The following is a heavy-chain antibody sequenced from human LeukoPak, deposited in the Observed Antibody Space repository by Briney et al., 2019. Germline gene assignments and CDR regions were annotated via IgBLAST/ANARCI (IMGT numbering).Heavy chain of an antibody. J-gene: IGHJ4*02. CDR1: GGSISSSSYY. CDR3: ARLSPDIAIVSDF. D-gene: IGHD5-18*01. CDR2: IYYSGST. V-gene: IGHV4-39*01. Sequence: PSETLSLTYTVSGGSISSSSYYWGWIRQPPGNGLEWIGSIYYSGSTYYNPSLKSRVTISVDTSKNQFSLKLSSRIAAVTAVYYCARLSPDIAIVSDFWGLGTLVTVSS.